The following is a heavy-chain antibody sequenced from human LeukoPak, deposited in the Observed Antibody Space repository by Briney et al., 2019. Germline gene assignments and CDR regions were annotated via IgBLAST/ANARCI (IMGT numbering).Heavy chain of an antibody. V-gene: IGHV3-21*04. CDR3: ANLIVVVVAATKDFDI. CDR2: ISSPGDGNSYT. J-gene: IGHJ3*02. CDR1: GFTFSNYS. Sequence: GGSLRLSCAASGFTFSNYSLNWVRQAPGKGLEWVSSISSPGDGNSYTYYADSVKGRFTISRDNSKNTLYLQMNSLRAEDTAVYYCANLIVVVVAATKDFDIWGQGTMVTVSS. D-gene: IGHD2-15*01.